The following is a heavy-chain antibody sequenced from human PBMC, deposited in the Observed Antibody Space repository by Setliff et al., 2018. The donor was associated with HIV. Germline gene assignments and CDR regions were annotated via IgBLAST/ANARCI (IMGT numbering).Heavy chain of an antibody. J-gene: IGHJ4*02. D-gene: IGHD6-19*01. CDR3: ARVPYRSACFSGGHDAFVY. V-gene: IGHV1-18*01. CDR1: GSSFARYG. Sequence: ASVKVSCKASGSSFARYGLSWVRQAPGQGLEWMGWISGFNGNTKYAQSFQDRVDMTTETATSTAYMEMSSLRSDDTAVYFCARVPYRSACFSGGHDAFVYWGQGTLVTVSS. CDR2: ISGFNGNT.